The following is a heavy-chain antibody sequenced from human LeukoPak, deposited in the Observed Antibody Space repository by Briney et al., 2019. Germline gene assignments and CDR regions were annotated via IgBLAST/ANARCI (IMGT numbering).Heavy chain of an antibody. J-gene: IGHJ4*02. CDR3: ARYNVDTAMVYFDY. CDR2: INHSGST. Sequence: SETLSLTCAVYGGSFSGYYWSWIRQPPGKGLEWIGEINHSGSTNYNPSLESRVTISVDTSKNQFSLKLSSVTAADTAVYYCARYNVDTAMVYFDYWGQGTLVTVSS. D-gene: IGHD5-18*01. CDR1: GGSFSGYY. V-gene: IGHV4-34*01.